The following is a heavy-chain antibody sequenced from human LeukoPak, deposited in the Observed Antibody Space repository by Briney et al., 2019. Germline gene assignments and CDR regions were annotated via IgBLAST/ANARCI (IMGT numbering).Heavy chain of an antibody. J-gene: IGHJ6*02. CDR3: ARGFRYCSSTSCYARRDYYYYGMDV. V-gene: IGHV4-34*01. D-gene: IGHD2-2*01. CDR1: GGTFSSYA. CDR2: INHSGST. Sequence: SCKASGGTFSSYAMSWIRQPPGKGLEWIGEINHSGSTNYSPSLKSRVTIPVDTSKNQFSLKLSSVTAADTAVYYCARGFRYCSSTSCYARRDYYYYGMDVWGQGTTVTVSS.